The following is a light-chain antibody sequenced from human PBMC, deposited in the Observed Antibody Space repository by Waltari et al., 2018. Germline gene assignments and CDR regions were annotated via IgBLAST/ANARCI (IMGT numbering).Light chain of an antibody. CDR1: HGVGRS. V-gene: IGKV3-20*01. CDR2: GTS. J-gene: IGKJ1*01. CDR3: QHYVSLPVT. Sequence: EILLMQSPGTMSLSPGDGATLSCRASHGVGRSLAWYQQKPGQPPRLLICGTSNRATGIPDRFSGGGSGTDFSLTITRLEPEDVAVYYCQHYVSLPVTFGQGTKVEIK.